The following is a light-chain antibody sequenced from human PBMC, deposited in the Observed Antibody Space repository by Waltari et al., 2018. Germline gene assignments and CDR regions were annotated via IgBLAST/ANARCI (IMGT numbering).Light chain of an antibody. Sequence: SVLTQPPSASATPGQRVTISCSGGRSNVGSHAVNWYQQLPGSGPKLLIYSHNQRPSGVPDRFSASKSGTSASLAISGLQSEDEADYYCAAWDDSLNGYVFGSGTKVTAL. CDR1: RSNVGSHA. CDR3: AAWDDSLNGYV. J-gene: IGLJ1*01. V-gene: IGLV1-44*01. CDR2: SHN.